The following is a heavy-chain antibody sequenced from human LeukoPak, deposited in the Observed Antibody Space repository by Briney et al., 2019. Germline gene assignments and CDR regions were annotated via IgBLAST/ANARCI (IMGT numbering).Heavy chain of an antibody. Sequence: ASVKVSCKASGDTFSTSAISWERQAPGQGLEWMGRIIPILGIVDYTQESQGRVTITADKSTTTVYMELSSLRSEDTAVYYCARARTIVDAFDIWGQGTMVTVSS. V-gene: IGHV1-69*04. D-gene: IGHD2/OR15-2a*01. CDR1: GDTFSTSA. CDR3: ARARTIVDAFDI. J-gene: IGHJ3*02. CDR2: IIPILGIV.